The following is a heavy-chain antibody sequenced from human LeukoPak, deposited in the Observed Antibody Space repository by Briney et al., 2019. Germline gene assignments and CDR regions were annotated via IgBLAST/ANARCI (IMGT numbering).Heavy chain of an antibody. J-gene: IGHJ5*02. CDR1: GGSISSSNW. V-gene: IGHV4-4*02. CDR2: IYHSGST. D-gene: IGHD6-13*01. Sequence: SETLSLTCAVSGGSISSSNWWSWVRQPPGKGLEWIGEIYHSGSTNYNPSLKSRVTISVDKSKSQFSLKLSSVTAADTAVYYCARYSSNLGWLDPWGQGTLVTVSS. CDR3: ARYSSNLGWLDP.